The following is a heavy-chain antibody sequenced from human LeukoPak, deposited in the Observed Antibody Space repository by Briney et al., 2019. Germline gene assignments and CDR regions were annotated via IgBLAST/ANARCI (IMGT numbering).Heavy chain of an antibody. CDR2: IDFTGST. J-gene: IGHJ4*02. Sequence: PSETLSLTCTVSGGSISTYHWSWIRQAPGKGPEWIGYIDFTGSTKYNPSLKSRVTISVDTSKNQFSLKLTSVTAADTAVYYCARFAAVAAIYYFDYWGQGTLVTVSS. CDR3: ARFAAVAAIYYFDY. D-gene: IGHD6-19*01. CDR1: GGSISTYH. V-gene: IGHV4-59*13.